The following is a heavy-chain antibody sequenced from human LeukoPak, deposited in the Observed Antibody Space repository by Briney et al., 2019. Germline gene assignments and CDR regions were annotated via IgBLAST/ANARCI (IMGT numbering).Heavy chain of an antibody. CDR2: ISYDGSSA. V-gene: IGHV3-30-3*01. Sequence: PGGSLRLSCADSGVNFSNYALNWVRQAPGKGLEWVAVISYDGSSAYYADSVRGRFTISRDNSKNTLYMQMTSLREEDTALYYCASPNDYGDLRRPEFDYWGQGTLVTVAS. CDR3: ASPNDYGDLRRPEFDY. D-gene: IGHD4-17*01. CDR1: GVNFSNYA. J-gene: IGHJ4*02.